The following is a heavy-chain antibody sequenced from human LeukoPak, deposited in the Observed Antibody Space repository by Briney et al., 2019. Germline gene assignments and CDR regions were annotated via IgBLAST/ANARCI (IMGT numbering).Heavy chain of an antibody. CDR3: TRNYCSSTSCYKRYFDY. V-gene: IGHV4-31*03. J-gene: IGHJ4*02. Sequence: ASETLSLTCTVSGGSISSGGYYWSWIRQHPGKGLEWIGYISHTGSTYYNPSLKSRVIISVDTSKTQFSLMLSSVTAADTAVYYCTRNYCSSTSCYKRYFDYWGQGTLVTVSS. D-gene: IGHD2-2*02. CDR2: ISHTGST. CDR1: GGSISSGGYY.